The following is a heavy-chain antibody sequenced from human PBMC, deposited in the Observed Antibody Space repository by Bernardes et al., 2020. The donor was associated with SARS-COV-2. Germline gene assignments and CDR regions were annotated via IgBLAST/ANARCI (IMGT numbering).Heavy chain of an antibody. J-gene: IGHJ6*02. CDR1: GGSISSYY. D-gene: IGHD3-3*01. CDR3: ARQDIGAIFGVVITPAGMDV. V-gene: IGHV4-59*08. CDR2: IYYSGST. Sequence: SESLSLTCTVSGGSISSYYWSWIRQPPGKGLEWIGYIYYSGSTNYNPSLKGRVTISVDTSKNQFSLKLSSVTAADTAVYYCARQDIGAIFGVVITPAGMDVWGQGTTVTVSS.